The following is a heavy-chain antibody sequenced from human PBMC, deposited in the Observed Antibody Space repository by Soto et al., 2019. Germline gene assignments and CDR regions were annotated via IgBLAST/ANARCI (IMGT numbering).Heavy chain of an antibody. J-gene: IGHJ4*02. CDR1: GFTFNKYS. D-gene: IGHD3-22*01. CDR3: ARDLMPNDRGLGDLAY. V-gene: IGHV3-21*06. CDR2: ITSKTGDQ. Sequence: EVRLVESGGGLVKPGGSLRLSCAASGFTFNKYSMNWVRQAPGKGLEWVSSITSKTGDQYYADSVKGRFIISRDNTKNSLSLQVTSLRDEDTAVYYCARDLMPNDRGLGDLAYWGQGTLLTVSS.